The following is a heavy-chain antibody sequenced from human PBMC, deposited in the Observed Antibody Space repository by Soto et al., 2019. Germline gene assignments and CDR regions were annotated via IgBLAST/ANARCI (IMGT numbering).Heavy chain of an antibody. CDR1: GYSFTSHW. D-gene: IGHD1-26*01. CDR3: ARYSGSFWHYFDY. Sequence: ESLKISCQVSGYSFTSHWIGWVRQIPGKGLEWMGTIYPGDSDTKYSPSFRGQVTISVDKSLSTAYLQWSSMKASDTAIYYCARYSGSFWHYFDYWGQGTLVTVSS. J-gene: IGHJ4*02. CDR2: IYPGDSDT. V-gene: IGHV5-51*01.